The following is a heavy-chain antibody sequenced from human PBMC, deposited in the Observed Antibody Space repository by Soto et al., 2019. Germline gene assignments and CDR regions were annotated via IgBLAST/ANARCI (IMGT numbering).Heavy chain of an antibody. Sequence: GGSLRLSCAASGFTVSDKYMNWVRQAPGKGLEWVSVIYTSGTTYYADSVKGRFTISRDNFKNTLYLQMNSLRAEDTAMYYCARDGFGRYDGSGSEAFDIWGQGTMVTVSS. J-gene: IGHJ3*02. CDR1: GFTVSDKY. V-gene: IGHV3-53*01. CDR3: ARDGFGRYDGSGSEAFDI. D-gene: IGHD3-10*01. CDR2: IYTSGTT.